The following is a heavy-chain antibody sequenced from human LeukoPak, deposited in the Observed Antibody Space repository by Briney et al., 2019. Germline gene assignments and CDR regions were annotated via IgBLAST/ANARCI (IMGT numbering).Heavy chain of an antibody. CDR3: ARHVVLGRFVKYFDL. D-gene: IGHD3-10*02. J-gene: IGHJ2*01. CDR1: GLSVRGSY. CDR2: IYSGDRT. Sequence: GGSLRLSCEVSGLSVRGSYMSWVRQAPGKGLEWVSVIYSGDRTYYADSVKGRFTISRDNGQKSLYLQMNNLRADDMALYFCARHVVLGRFVKYFDLWGRGSLVTVSS. V-gene: IGHV3-53*01.